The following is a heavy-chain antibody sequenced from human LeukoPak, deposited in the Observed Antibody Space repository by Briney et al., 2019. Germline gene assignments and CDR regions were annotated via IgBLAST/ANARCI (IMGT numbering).Heavy chain of an antibody. D-gene: IGHD6-19*01. V-gene: IGHV4-39*01. Sequence: SETLSLTCTVSGGSISSSSYYWGWIRQPPGKGLEWIGSIYYSGSTYYNPSLKSRVTISVDTSKNQFSLKLSSVTAADTAVYYCARKQYYFDYWGQGTLVTVSS. J-gene: IGHJ4*02. CDR2: IYYSGST. CDR1: GGSISSSSYY. CDR3: ARKQYYFDY.